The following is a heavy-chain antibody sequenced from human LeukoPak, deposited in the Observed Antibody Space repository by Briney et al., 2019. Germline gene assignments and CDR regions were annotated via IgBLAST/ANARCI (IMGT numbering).Heavy chain of an antibody. CDR1: GFTFSSYG. D-gene: IGHD2-2*01. Sequence: PGRSLRLSCAASGFTFSSYGMHWVRQAPGKGLEWVAVIWYDGSNKYYADSVKGRFTISRDNSKNTLYLQMNSLRAEDTAVYYCASATAVVPGSPLPGRSGMDVWGQGTTVPVSS. V-gene: IGHV3-33*01. CDR2: IWYDGSNK. J-gene: IGHJ6*02. CDR3: ASATAVVPGSPLPGRSGMDV.